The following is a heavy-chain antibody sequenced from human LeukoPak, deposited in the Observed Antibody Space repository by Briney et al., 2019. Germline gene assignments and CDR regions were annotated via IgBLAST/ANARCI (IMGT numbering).Heavy chain of an antibody. CDR2: INPSGGST. J-gene: IGHJ3*02. Sequence: ASVEVSCKASGYTFTSYYMHWVRQAPGQGLEWMGIINPSGGSTSYAQKFQGRVTMTRDTSTSTVYMELSSLRSEDTAVYYCARDLGYSYGFELNHAFDIWGQGTMVTVSS. V-gene: IGHV1-46*01. CDR1: GYTFTSYY. D-gene: IGHD5-18*01. CDR3: ARDLGYSYGFELNHAFDI.